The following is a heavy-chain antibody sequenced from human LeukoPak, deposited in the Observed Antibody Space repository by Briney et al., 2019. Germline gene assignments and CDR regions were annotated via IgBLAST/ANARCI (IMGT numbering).Heavy chain of an antibody. CDR3: ARVITIFGVVIRGEAFDI. Sequence: ASVKVSCKASGYTFTSYGISWVRQAPGQGLEWMGWISAYNGNTNYAQKPQGRVTMTTDTSTSTAYMELRSLRSDDTAVYYCARVITIFGVVIRGEAFDIWGQGTMVTVSS. CDR1: GYTFTSYG. J-gene: IGHJ3*02. CDR2: ISAYNGNT. D-gene: IGHD3-3*01. V-gene: IGHV1-18*01.